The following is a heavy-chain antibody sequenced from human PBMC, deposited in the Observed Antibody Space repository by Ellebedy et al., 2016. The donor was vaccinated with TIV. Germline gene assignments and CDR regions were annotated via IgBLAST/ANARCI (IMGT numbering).Heavy chain of an antibody. CDR1: GFTFSNYS. CDR3: ARPTD. CDR2: ISRSSSYI. J-gene: IGHJ4*02. V-gene: IGHV3-21*01. Sequence: GGSLRLXCAASGFTFSNYSMNWVRQAPGKGLEWVSSISRSSSYIYYADSVKGRFTISRDNAKNSLYLQMNSLRVEDTAVYYCARPTDWGQGTLVTVSS. D-gene: IGHD4-17*01.